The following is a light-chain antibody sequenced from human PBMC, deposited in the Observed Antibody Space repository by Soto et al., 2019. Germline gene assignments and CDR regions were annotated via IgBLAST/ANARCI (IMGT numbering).Light chain of an antibody. CDR3: QHYNNWPRT. CDR1: QSVSSN. Sequence: EIVMTQSPATLSVSPGERATLSCRASQSVSSNLAWYQQKPGQAPRLLIYDASTRATGIPVRFSGSGSGTEFTLTISSLQSEDFAVYYCQHYNNWPRTFGQGTKVEIK. CDR2: DAS. V-gene: IGKV3-15*01. J-gene: IGKJ1*01.